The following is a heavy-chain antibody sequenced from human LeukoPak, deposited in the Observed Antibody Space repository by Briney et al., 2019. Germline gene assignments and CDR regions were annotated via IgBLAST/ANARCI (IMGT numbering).Heavy chain of an antibody. D-gene: IGHD3-3*01. Sequence: PGGSLRLSCVASGFTFSHYWMHWVRQAPGKGPVWVSGINSDGSTTKYADSVKGRFTISRDNAKNTVYLQINSLRVEDTAVYYCATAPASVDSSRGQGTLVAVSS. CDR1: GFTFSHYW. CDR3: ATAPASVDSS. V-gene: IGHV3-74*03. J-gene: IGHJ4*02. CDR2: INSDGSTT.